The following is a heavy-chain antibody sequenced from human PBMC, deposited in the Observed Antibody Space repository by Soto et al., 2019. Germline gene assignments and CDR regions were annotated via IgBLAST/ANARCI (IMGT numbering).Heavy chain of an antibody. V-gene: IGHV3-30*18. J-gene: IGHJ5*02. CDR2: ISYHGINT. Sequence: QVQLVESGGGVVQPGGSLRLSCAASGFTFSSYGMHWVRQAPGKGLEWVAAISYHGINTHYADSVKGRFTISRDNYKNTLYLHMNSLRPEDTAVYYCAKTGDSGYDWGWFDPWGQGTLVTVSS. CDR1: GFTFSSYG. CDR3: AKTGDSGYDWGWFDP. D-gene: IGHD5-12*01.